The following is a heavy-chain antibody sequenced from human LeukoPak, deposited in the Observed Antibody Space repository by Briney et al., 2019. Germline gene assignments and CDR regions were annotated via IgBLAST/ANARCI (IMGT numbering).Heavy chain of an antibody. J-gene: IGHJ4*02. CDR2: INHSGST. V-gene: IGHV4-34*01. CDR1: GGSFSGYY. CDR3: AREGDYGLGY. D-gene: IGHD4-17*01. Sequence: SETLSLTCAVYGGSFSGYYWSWIRQPPGKGLEWIGEINHSGSTNYNPSLKSRVTISVDTSKNQFSLKLSSVTAADTVVYYCAREGDYGLGYWGQGTLVTVSS.